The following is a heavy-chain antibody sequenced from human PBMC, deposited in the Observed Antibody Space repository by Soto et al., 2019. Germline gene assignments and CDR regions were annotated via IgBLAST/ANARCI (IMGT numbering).Heavy chain of an antibody. CDR3: ARDGRSSYSSGWYYFDY. V-gene: IGHV1-46*02. CDR2: INPSGGST. J-gene: IGHJ4*02. D-gene: IGHD6-19*01. Sequence: ASENVSYQASRYTFHRHHIHLVRLAPGQGLECMGIINPSGGSTSYAQKFQGRVTMTRDTSTSTVYMELSSLRSEDTAVYYCARDGRSSYSSGWYYFDYWGQGTLVTVSS. CDR1: RYTFHRHH.